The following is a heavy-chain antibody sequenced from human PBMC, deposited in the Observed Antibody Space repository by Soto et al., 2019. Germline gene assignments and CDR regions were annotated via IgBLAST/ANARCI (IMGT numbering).Heavy chain of an antibody. D-gene: IGHD3-16*01. Sequence: QVELVQSGAAVKKPGASVKVSCKAAGYTFTSYYMLWVRQAPGPGRERMGFIKPSGGITTYAQKFPARVTTTSDTSTSRVYMELRTVQSEDTAVYDCARWSLFTWSAALYIWGQGTMVTVSS. CDR1: GYTFTSYY. J-gene: IGHJ3*02. V-gene: IGHV1-46*01. CDR3: ARWSLFTWSAALYI. CDR2: IKPSGGIT.